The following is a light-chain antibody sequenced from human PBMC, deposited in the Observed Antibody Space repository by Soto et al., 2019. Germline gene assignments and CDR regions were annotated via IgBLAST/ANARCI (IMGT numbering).Light chain of an antibody. CDR2: DAS. Sequence: EIVLTQSPDTLSLSPGERATLSCRASQSVSGYLGWYQQKPGQAPRLLIYDASNRAYGVPARFRGSGSGTNVTLTITSLEPDDFAVYYYQQRSNWPYLTFGGGTRV. CDR1: QSVSGY. J-gene: IGKJ4*01. V-gene: IGKV3-11*01. CDR3: QQRSNWPYLT.